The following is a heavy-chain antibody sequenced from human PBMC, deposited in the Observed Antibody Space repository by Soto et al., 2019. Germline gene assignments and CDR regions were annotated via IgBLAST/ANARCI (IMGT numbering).Heavy chain of an antibody. J-gene: IGHJ4*02. CDR3: ARRGLGNFFDY. V-gene: IGHV4-39*01. Sequence: PSETLSLTCTVSGGSISSGGYYWSWIRQPPGKRQEWIGTIYYSGSTYYNPSIKSQVTISVDTSTNEISLKLSSVTVADTAVFYGARRGLGNFFDYGCQGALVTVSS. D-gene: IGHD6-19*01. CDR2: IYYSGST. CDR1: GGSISSGGYY.